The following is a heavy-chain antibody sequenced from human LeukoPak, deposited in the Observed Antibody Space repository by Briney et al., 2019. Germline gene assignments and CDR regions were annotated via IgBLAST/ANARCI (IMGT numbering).Heavy chain of an antibody. D-gene: IGHD6-6*01. CDR2: ISSSSSYI. V-gene: IGHV3-21*01. Sequence: GGSLRLSCAASGFTFSSYSMNWVRQAPGKGLEWVSSISSSSSYIYYADSLKGRFTISRDNAKNSLYLQMNSLRAEDTAVYYCARAYSSSSVIYYYYGMDVWGQGTTVTVSS. CDR1: GFTFSSYS. CDR3: ARAYSSSSVIYYYYGMDV. J-gene: IGHJ6*02.